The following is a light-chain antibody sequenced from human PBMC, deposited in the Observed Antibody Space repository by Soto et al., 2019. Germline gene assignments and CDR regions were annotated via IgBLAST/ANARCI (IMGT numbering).Light chain of an antibody. CDR1: ESIRTW. Sequence: DIQMTQSPSTLSASIGDRVTITCRASESIRTWLAWYQHKPGKAPKLLIYDASTLESGVPSRFSGSGSGTEFTLIISGLQPDDYATYYCQQYTNTNNPWMFGQGTKVDIK. CDR3: QQYTNTNNPWM. V-gene: IGKV1-5*01. J-gene: IGKJ1*01. CDR2: DAS.